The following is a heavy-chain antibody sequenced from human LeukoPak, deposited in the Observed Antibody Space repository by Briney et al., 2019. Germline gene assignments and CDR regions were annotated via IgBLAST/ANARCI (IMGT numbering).Heavy chain of an antibody. J-gene: IGHJ4*02. V-gene: IGHV3-74*01. D-gene: IGHD2/OR15-2a*01. Sequence: RGSLRLSCAASGFTFSNYWMHWVRQAPGKGLVWVSRIKNDGSITNYADSVKGRFTISRDNAKNTLHLQMNSLRAEDTAVYYCARTDYLTNWGQGAMVTVSS. CDR3: ARTDYLTN. CDR2: IKNDGSIT. CDR1: GFTFSNYW.